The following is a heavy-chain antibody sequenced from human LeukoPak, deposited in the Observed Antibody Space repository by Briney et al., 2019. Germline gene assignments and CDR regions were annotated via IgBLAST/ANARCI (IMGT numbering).Heavy chain of an antibody. CDR2: VFHSGST. J-gene: IGHJ4*02. CDR3: ARQRGGSWVNDY. Sequence: SETLSLTCTVSDASISSSYFYWSWIRQPPGKGLEWIGNVFHSGSTHYSPSLKSRVTISVDTSRKQFSLRLSAATAADTAVHYCARQRGGSWVNDYWGQGTLVTVSS. CDR1: DASISSSYFY. D-gene: IGHD1-26*01. V-gene: IGHV4-39*01.